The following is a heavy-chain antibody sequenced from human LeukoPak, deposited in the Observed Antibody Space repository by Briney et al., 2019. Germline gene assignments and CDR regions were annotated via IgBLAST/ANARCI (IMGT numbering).Heavy chain of an antibody. CDR2: ISSSSSYI. CDR3: AREGYDFWSGLFDY. D-gene: IGHD3-3*01. J-gene: IGHJ4*02. CDR1: GFTFSSYS. Sequence: GGSLRLSCAASGFTFSSYSMNWVRQAPGKGLEWVSSISSSSSYIYYADSVKGRFTISRDNAKNSLYLQMNSLRAEDTAVYYCAREGYDFWSGLFDYWGQGTLVTVSS. V-gene: IGHV3-21*01.